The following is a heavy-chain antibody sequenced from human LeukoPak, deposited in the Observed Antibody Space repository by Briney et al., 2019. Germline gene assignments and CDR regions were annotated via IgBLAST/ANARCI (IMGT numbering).Heavy chain of an antibody. J-gene: IGHJ3*02. V-gene: IGHV4-34*01. D-gene: IGHD1-26*01. Sequence: SETLSLTCAVYGGSFSGYYWSWIRQPPGKGLEWIGEINHSGSTNYNPSLKSRVTISVDTSKNQFSLKLSSVTAADTAVYYCARGFPPGGATTISGAFDIWGQGTMVTVSS. CDR1: GGSFSGYY. CDR3: ARGFPPGGATTISGAFDI. CDR2: INHSGST.